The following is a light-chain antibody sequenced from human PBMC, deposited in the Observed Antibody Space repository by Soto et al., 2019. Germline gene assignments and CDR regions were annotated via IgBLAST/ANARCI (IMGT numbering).Light chain of an antibody. Sequence: EIVLTQSPGTLSLSPGERATLSCRASQSVSSSYLAWYQQKPGQAPRLLIYGASSRATGIPDRFSGSGSGTDFTLTISRLEPEEFAVYYCQQYVSSQITFGQGTRLEIK. V-gene: IGKV3-20*01. CDR2: GAS. CDR3: QQYVSSQIT. CDR1: QSVSSSY. J-gene: IGKJ5*01.